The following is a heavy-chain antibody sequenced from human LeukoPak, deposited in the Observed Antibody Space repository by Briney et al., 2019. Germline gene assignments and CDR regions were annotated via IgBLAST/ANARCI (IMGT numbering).Heavy chain of an antibody. Sequence: SETLSLTCTVSGYSISSGYYWGWIRQPPGKGLEWIGSIYHSGSTYYNPSLKSRVTISVDTSKNQFSLKLSSVTAADTAVYYCASFSLGDTAMDYWGQGTLVTVSS. D-gene: IGHD5-18*01. V-gene: IGHV4-38-2*02. CDR2: IYHSGST. J-gene: IGHJ4*02. CDR3: ASFSLGDTAMDY. CDR1: GYSISSGYY.